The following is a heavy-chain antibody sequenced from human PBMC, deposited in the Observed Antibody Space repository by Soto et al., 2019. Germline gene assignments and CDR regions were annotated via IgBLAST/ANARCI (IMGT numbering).Heavy chain of an antibody. V-gene: IGHV4-39*01. D-gene: IGHD2-2*01. CDR2: IYYSGST. J-gene: IGHJ4*02. Sequence: QLQLQESGPGLVKPSETLSLTCTVSGGSISSSSYYWGWIRQPPGKGLEWIGSIYYSGSTYYNPSLKSRVTISVDTSKNQFSLKLSSVTAADTAVYYCARGSGPPEYQLPRAFDYCGQGTLVTVSS. CDR1: GGSISSSSYY. CDR3: ARGSGPPEYQLPRAFDY.